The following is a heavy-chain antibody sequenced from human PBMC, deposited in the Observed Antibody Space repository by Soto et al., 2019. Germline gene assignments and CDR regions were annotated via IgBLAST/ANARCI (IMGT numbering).Heavy chain of an antibody. CDR1: GYSFTSYW. V-gene: IGHV5-51*01. D-gene: IGHD2-15*01. J-gene: IGHJ3*02. CDR2: IYPGDSDT. CDR3: ARRYCSGGSCVDAFDI. Sequence: PGESLKISCKGSGYSFTSYWIGWVRQMPGKGLEWMGIIYPGDSDTRYSPSFQDQVTISADKSISTAYLQWSSLKASGTAMYYCARRYCSGGSCVDAFDIWGQGTMVTVSS.